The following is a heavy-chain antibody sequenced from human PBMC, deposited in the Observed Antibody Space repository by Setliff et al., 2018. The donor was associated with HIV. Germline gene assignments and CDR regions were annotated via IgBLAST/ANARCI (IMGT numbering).Heavy chain of an antibody. V-gene: IGHV3-64*02. CDR3: ARDVADDQNRYDAFDM. J-gene: IGHJ3*02. CDR2: ISSNGGSA. Sequence: GGSLRLSCAASGFTFTNFAMNWVRQAPGKGLEYVSGISSNGGSAYYADFVKGRFTISRDNSKNTLYLQMGSLRVEDMAVYYCARDVADDQNRYDAFDMWGQGTVVTV. CDR1: GFTFTNFA. D-gene: IGHD2-2*01.